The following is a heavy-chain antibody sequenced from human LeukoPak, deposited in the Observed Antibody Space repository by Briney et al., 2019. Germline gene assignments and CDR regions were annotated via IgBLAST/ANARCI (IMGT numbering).Heavy chain of an antibody. D-gene: IGHD4-23*01. CDR3: ARVSPDYGGYFDY. J-gene: IGHJ4*02. CDR1: GFTFSNYD. V-gene: IGHV3-13*01. CDR2: IATTGYT. Sequence: GGSLRLSCAASGFTFSNYDMHWVRQATGKGLEWVSAIATTGYTYYPASVKGRFTISRENAKNSLYLQMNSLRAGDTAVHYCARVSPDYGGYFDYWGQGTLLTVSS.